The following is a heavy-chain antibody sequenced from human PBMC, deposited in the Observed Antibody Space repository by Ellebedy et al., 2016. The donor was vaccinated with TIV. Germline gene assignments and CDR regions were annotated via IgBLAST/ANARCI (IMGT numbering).Heavy chain of an antibody. Sequence: SETLSLTCTVSGGSISSYYWSWIRQPPGKGLEWIGYIYYSGSTNYNPSLKSRVTISVDTSKNQFSLKLSSVTAADTAVYYCARLDTYYDTRGDFFDFWGQGTLVTVSS. D-gene: IGHD3-22*01. CDR1: GGSISSYY. CDR2: IYYSGST. CDR3: ARLDTYYDTRGDFFDF. V-gene: IGHV4-59*08. J-gene: IGHJ4*02.